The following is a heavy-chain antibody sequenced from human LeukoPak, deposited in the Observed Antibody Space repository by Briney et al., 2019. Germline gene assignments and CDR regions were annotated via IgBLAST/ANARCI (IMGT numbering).Heavy chain of an antibody. Sequence: ASVKVSCKTSGYTFINYDINWVRQASGQGLEWMGWLNPNSGNTGYAQKFRGRVTITSSPSTSTVFMELGSLTSEDTAVYYCARGGTSAAARGFDPWGQGTLVTVSS. CDR1: GYTFINYD. D-gene: IGHD6-13*01. V-gene: IGHV1-8*01. CDR2: LNPNSGNT. J-gene: IGHJ5*02. CDR3: ARGGTSAAARGFDP.